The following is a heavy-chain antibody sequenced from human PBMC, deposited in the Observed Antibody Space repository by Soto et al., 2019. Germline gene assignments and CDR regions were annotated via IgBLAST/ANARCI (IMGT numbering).Heavy chain of an antibody. CDR1: GFTFTSYG. V-gene: IGHV1-18*01. J-gene: IGHJ6*02. CDR3: ARDSSSIAVAGWGSYYYYGMDV. D-gene: IGHD6-19*01. Sequence: GASVKVSCKASGFTFTSYGISWVRQAPGQGLEWMGWISAYNGNTNYAQKLQGRVTMTTDTSTSTAYMELRSLRSDDTAVYYCARDSSSIAVAGWGSYYYYGMDVWGQGTTVTVSS. CDR2: ISAYNGNT.